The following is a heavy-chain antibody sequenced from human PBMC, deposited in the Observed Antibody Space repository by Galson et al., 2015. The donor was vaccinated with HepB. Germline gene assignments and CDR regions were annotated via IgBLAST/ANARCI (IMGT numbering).Heavy chain of an antibody. CDR2: IKQDGSEK. CDR1: GFTFSSYW. D-gene: IGHD3-22*01. J-gene: IGHJ4*02. Sequence: SLRLSCAASGFTFSSYWMSWVSQAPGKGLEWVANIKQDGSEKYYVDSVKGRFTISRDNAKNSLYLQMNSLRAGDTAVYYCARVGTYYYDSSGYYWGQGTLVTVSS. V-gene: IGHV3-7*03. CDR3: ARVGTYYYDSSGYY.